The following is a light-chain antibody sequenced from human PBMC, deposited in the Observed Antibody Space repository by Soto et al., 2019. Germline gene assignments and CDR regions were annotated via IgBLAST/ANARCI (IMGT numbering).Light chain of an antibody. CDR1: ISDIGTFPF. J-gene: IGLJ1*01. CDR3: NSYTNTAARV. V-gene: IGLV2-14*01. Sequence: QSALTQPASVSGSPVQSITISCTGTISDIGTFPFVSWYQQYPGKAPKLIIYEVSNRPSGISHRFSGSKSGNTASLTISGLQVEDEADYYCNSYTNTAARVFGTGTKLTVL. CDR2: EVS.